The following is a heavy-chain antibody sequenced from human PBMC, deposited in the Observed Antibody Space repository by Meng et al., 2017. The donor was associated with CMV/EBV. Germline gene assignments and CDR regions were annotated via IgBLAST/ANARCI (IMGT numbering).Heavy chain of an antibody. Sequence: ASVKVSCKASGYTFTGYYMHWVRQAPGQGLEWMGWINPNSGGTNYAQKFQGRVTMTRDTSISTAYMELIRMRSDDTAVYYCARDDPDDYSLRRPGVFDPWGQGTLVTVSS. CDR3: ARDDPDDYSLRRPGVFDP. J-gene: IGHJ5*02. CDR1: GYTFTGYY. V-gene: IGHV1-2*02. CDR2: INPNSGGT. D-gene: IGHD4-11*01.